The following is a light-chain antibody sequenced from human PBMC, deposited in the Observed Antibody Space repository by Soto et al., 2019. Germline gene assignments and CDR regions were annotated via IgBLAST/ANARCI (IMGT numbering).Light chain of an antibody. CDR1: KLGDKY. CDR3: QTWDSSVV. J-gene: IGLJ2*01. CDR2: QDT. V-gene: IGLV3-1*01. Sequence: SYELTQPPSVSVSPGQTASITCSGDKLGDKYAYWYQQKPGQSPVMVFFQDTKRPSGIPERFSGSNSGNTATLTISGTQAMDEADYYCQTWDSSVVFGGGTKLTVL.